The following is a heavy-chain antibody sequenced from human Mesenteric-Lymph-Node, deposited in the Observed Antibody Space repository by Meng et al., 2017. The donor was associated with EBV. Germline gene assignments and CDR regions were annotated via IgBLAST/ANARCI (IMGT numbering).Heavy chain of an antibody. CDR3: ARGATSVFDL. Sequence: QVQLQQSGPXLVKPXXXLSPTCVISGDSVSSSSAAWTWIRQSPSRGLEWLGRTYYRSKWYNDYAVFVKSRITINPDTSKNQFSLQLNSVTPEDTAVYYCARGATSVFDLWGRGTLVTVAS. CDR2: TYYRSKWYN. J-gene: IGHJ2*01. V-gene: IGHV6-1*01. CDR1: GDSVSSSSAA.